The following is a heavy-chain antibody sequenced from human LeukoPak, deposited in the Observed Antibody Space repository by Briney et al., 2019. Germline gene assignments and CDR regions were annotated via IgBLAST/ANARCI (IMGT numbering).Heavy chain of an antibody. Sequence: GGSLRLSCAASGFTFSSYSMNWVRQAPGKGLEWVSSISSSSSYIYYADSVKGRFTISRDNAKNSLYLQMNSLRAEDTAVYYCARGNSPGYSSGWTVWGQGTLVTVSS. CDR2: ISSSSSYI. V-gene: IGHV3-21*01. D-gene: IGHD6-19*01. J-gene: IGHJ4*02. CDR1: GFTFSSYS. CDR3: ARGNSPGYSSGWTV.